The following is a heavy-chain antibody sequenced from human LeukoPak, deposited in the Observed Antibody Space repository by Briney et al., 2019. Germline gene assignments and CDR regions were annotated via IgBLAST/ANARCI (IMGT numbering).Heavy chain of an antibody. D-gene: IGHD2-21*02. CDR3: AKGHIVVVTAIFFDY. J-gene: IGHJ4*02. V-gene: IGHV4-59*01. Sequence: SETLSLTCTVSGGSISSYYWSWIRQPPGKGLEWIGYIYYSGSTNYNPSLKSRVTISVDTSKNQFSLKLSSVTAADTAVYYCAKGHIVVVTAIFFDYWGQGTLVTVSS. CDR2: IYYSGST. CDR1: GGSISSYY.